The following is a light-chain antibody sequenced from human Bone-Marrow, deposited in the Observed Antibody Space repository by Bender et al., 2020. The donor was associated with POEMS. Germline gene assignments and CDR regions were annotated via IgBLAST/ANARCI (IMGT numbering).Light chain of an antibody. CDR1: RSNIGAPYD. CDR2: GST. V-gene: IGLV1-50*01. Sequence: QSVLTQPPSVSGAPGQRVTISCTGSRSNIGAPYDVHWYQQLPGAAPKLLIYGSTIRSSGVPDRFSGSKSGTSASLAISGLRSEDEADYYCAAWDDSLSVVFGGGTKLTVL. J-gene: IGLJ2*01. CDR3: AAWDDSLSVV.